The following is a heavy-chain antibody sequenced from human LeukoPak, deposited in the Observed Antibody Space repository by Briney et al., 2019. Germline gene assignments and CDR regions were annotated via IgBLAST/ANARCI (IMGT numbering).Heavy chain of an antibody. Sequence: ASVKVSCKASGYTFTGYYMHWVRQAPGQGLEWMGWIKPNSGGTNYAQKFQGRVTMTRDTSISTAYMELSRLRSDDTAVYYCARERERELLPPLGEHDHWGQGTLVTVSS. CDR3: ARERERELLPPLGEHDH. D-gene: IGHD3-22*01. CDR1: GYTFTGYY. CDR2: IKPNSGGT. J-gene: IGHJ4*02. V-gene: IGHV1-2*02.